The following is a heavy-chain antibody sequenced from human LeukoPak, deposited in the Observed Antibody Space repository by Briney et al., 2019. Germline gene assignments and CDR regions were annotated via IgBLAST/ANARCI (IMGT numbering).Heavy chain of an antibody. CDR1: GFTFSSYW. CDR3: ARTREQWQVLDY. CDR2: ISSSGSTI. V-gene: IGHV3-48*01. D-gene: IGHD6-19*01. Sequence: GGSLRLSCAASGFTFSSYWMSWVRQAPGKGLEWVSYISSSGSTIYHADSVKGRFTISRDNSKNMVYLQMNSLRTEDTAVYYCARTREQWQVLDYWGQGTLVTVSS. J-gene: IGHJ4*02.